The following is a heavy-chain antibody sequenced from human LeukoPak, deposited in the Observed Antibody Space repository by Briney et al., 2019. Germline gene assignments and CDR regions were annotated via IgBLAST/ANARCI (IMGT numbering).Heavy chain of an antibody. CDR2: IQSDGSQK. CDR1: GFIFSHFG. J-gene: IGHJ4*02. V-gene: IGHV3-33*01. Sequence: QPGGSLRLSCATSGFIFSHFGMHWVCQAPGKGLEWVAAIQSDGSQKYFADSVKGRSTISRDKSKSTMYLQMDTLRAEDTAVYYCARDSCLIKTCLDYWGQGTLVTVSS. CDR3: ARDSCLIKTCLDY. D-gene: IGHD3-10*01.